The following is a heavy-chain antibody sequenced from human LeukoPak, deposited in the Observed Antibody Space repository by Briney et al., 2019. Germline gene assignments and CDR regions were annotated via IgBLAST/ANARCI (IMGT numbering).Heavy chain of an antibody. CDR2: IYTSGST. CDR1: GGSISSSSYY. V-gene: IGHV4-61*02. J-gene: IGHJ6*03. Sequence: SETLSLTCTVSGGSISSSSYYWSWIRQPAGKGLEWIGRIYTSGSTNYNPSLKSRVTISVDTSKNQFSLKLSSVTAADTAVYYCARTYYYGSYYMDVWGKGTTVTISS. CDR3: ARTYYYGSYYMDV. D-gene: IGHD3-10*01.